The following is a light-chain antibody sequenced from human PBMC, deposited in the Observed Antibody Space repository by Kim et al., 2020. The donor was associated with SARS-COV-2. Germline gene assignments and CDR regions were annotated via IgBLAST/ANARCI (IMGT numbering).Light chain of an antibody. CDR3: GSRDTNHNVI. Sequence: VALGQTVRITCQGASLRSYYATWYQQRPGQAPMLVIYGKNNRPSEIPDRFSGSSSGNTASLTITGAQAEDEADYYCGSRDTNHNVIFGGGTQLTVL. CDR1: SLRSYY. V-gene: IGLV3-19*01. CDR2: GKN. J-gene: IGLJ2*01.